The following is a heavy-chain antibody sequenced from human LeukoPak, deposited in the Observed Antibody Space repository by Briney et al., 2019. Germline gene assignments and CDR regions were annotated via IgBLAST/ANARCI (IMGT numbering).Heavy chain of an antibody. CDR1: GYTLTGYY. Sequence: ASVKLSCKASGYTLTGYYMHWVRHAPGQGLEGMGWINPNSGGTNSAQKFQGRVTMTRDTSISTAYMELSRLRPDDTAVYYCASARGYSGYDSLDYWGQGTLVTVSS. CDR3: ASARGYSGYDSLDY. CDR2: INPNSGGT. J-gene: IGHJ4*02. V-gene: IGHV1-2*02. D-gene: IGHD5-12*01.